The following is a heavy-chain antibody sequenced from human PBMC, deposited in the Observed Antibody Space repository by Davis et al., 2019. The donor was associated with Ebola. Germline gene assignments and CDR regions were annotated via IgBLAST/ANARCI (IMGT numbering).Heavy chain of an antibody. CDR1: GYSFNKFG. V-gene: IGHV1-18*01. Sequence: ASVKVSCKASGYSFNKFGFNWVRQAPGQGLEWMGWISAYNGNTIYAQKLQGRVTMTTDTSTRTAFMELRNLRSDDTAVYYCARDLGMVNSYYFDYWGQGTLVTVSA. CDR2: ISAYNGNT. J-gene: IGHJ4*02. CDR3: ARDLGMVNSYYFDY. D-gene: IGHD5-18*01.